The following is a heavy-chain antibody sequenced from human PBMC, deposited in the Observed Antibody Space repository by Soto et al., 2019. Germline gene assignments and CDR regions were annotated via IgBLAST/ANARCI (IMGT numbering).Heavy chain of an antibody. CDR1: GGSLSNYG. Sequence: GASVKVSCKASGGSLSNYGISWVRQAPGQGLEWMGGIIPVFGTANYAQKFQGGVTITADESTNIVYMDVTSLRSEDTAVYYCARGDATKIVVTTYYAMDVWGQGTTVTVSS. D-gene: IGHD4-17*01. J-gene: IGHJ6*02. CDR2: IIPVFGTA. CDR3: ARGDATKIVVTTYYAMDV. V-gene: IGHV1-69*13.